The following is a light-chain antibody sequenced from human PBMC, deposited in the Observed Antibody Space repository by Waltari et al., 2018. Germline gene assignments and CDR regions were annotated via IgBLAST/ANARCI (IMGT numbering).Light chain of an antibody. J-gene: IGLJ2*01. CDR1: SRPGGGYNY. CDR2: EVI. V-gene: IGLV2-8*01. CDR3: SSYGGSNNVV. Sequence: SALTPPPSASGSPGQSVTISCTGTSRPGGGYNYFPPYQQHPGTAPKLLVYEVIQRPSGVPDRFSGSKSGNTASLTVSGLQAEDEADYFCSSYGGSNNVVFGGGTTLTVL.